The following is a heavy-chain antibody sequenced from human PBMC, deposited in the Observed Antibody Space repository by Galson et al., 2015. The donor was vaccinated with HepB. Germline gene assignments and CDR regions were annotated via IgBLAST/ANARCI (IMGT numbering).Heavy chain of an antibody. CDR3: AKGHGFFDT. V-gene: IGHV3-23*01. CDR1: GFAFDSHA. J-gene: IGHJ5*02. D-gene: IGHD5-24*01. CDR2: ITDKGDST. Sequence: SLRLSCAASGFAFDSHAMSWVRQAPGRGLEWIPGITDKGDSTSYADSVKGRFTVSKDNSKNMLYLQMNSLRAEDAGLYFGAKGHGFFDTWGQGILVTVSS.